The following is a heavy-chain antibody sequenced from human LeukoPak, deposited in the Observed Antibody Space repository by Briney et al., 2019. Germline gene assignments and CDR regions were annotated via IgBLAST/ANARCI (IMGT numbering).Heavy chain of an antibody. V-gene: IGHV1-8*03. J-gene: IGHJ5*02. CDR2: MNPKSGDT. Sequence: ASVKVSCKASGYSFTNYDINWVRQATGQGLEWMGWMNPKSGDTGYSQKFQGRVFITRDTSINTAYMELSSLGSDDTAVYYCARDGRGSRSSWFAPWGQGTLVIV. CDR1: GYSFTNYD. CDR3: ARDGRGSRSSWFAP. D-gene: IGHD3-10*01.